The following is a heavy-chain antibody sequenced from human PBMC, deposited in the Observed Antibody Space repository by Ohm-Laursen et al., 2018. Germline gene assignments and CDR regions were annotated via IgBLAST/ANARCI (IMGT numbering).Heavy chain of an antibody. J-gene: IGHJ5*02. D-gene: IGHD6-13*01. V-gene: IGHV3-23*01. CDR1: GFTFSNYG. CDR3: AKDQIAAAGSGLGWFDP. CDR2: ISDSGGDT. Sequence: SLRLSCAASGFTFSNYGMNWVRQAPGKGLEWVSSISDSGGDTYYADSVKGRFTISRDNSKNTLYLQMNSLRAEDTAVYYCAKDQIAAAGSGLGWFDPWGQGTLVTVSS.